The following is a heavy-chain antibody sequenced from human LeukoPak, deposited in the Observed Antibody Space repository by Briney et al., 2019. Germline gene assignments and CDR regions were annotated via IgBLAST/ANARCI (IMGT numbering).Heavy chain of an antibody. J-gene: IGHJ3*02. CDR3: AREGIAAAEQAFDI. CDR1: GFTFSTYS. D-gene: IGHD6-13*01. CDR2: IGGTSRSI. Sequence: PGGSLRLSCAASGFTFSTYSMNWVRQAPGKGLEWVPSIGGTSRSIYYADSVKGRFTISRDNAKNSLYLQMNSLRVEDTAVYYCAREGIAAAEQAFDIWGQGTMVTVSS. V-gene: IGHV3-21*01.